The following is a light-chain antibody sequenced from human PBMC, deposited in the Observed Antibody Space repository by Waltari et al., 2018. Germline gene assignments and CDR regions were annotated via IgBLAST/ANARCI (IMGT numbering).Light chain of an antibody. Sequence: DIVMTQSPYSLAVSLGETATINCKSITSVFWCSKNKNCLAWYQQKPRQPPKLLIYWASTRESGVPDRFSGSGSGTDFALTISSLQAEDVAVYYCQQYCDTPRTFGQGTKVEIK. CDR1: TSVFWCSKNKNC. CDR3: QQYCDTPRT. CDR2: WAS. J-gene: IGKJ1*01. V-gene: IGKV4-1*01.